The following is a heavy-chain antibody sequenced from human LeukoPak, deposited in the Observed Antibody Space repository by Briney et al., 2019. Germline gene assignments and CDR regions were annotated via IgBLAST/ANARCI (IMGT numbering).Heavy chain of an antibody. CDR3: ARGDNQDTAMVAGGSDI. CDR2: ISSSSSTI. J-gene: IGHJ3*02. V-gene: IGHV3-48*01. D-gene: IGHD5-18*01. CDR1: GFTFSSYS. Sequence: PGGSLRLSCAASGFTFSSYSMNWVRQAPGKGLEWVSYISSSSSTIYYADSVEGRFTISRDNAKNSLYLQMNSLRAEDTAVYYCARGDNQDTAMVAGGSDIWGQGTMVTVSS.